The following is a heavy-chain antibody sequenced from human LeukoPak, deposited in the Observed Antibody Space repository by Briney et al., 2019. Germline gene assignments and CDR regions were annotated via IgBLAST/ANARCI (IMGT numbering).Heavy chain of an antibody. Sequence: GGSLRLSCAASGFTFSSYAMHWVRQAPGKGLEWVAVISYDGSNKYYADSVKGRFTISRDNSKNTLYLQMNSLRAEDTAVYYCASPCSSTSCYSDPYYYYYMDVWGKGTTVTVSS. J-gene: IGHJ6*03. D-gene: IGHD2-2*01. V-gene: IGHV3-30-3*01. CDR3: ASPCSSTSCYSDPYYYYYMDV. CDR1: GFTFSSYA. CDR2: ISYDGSNK.